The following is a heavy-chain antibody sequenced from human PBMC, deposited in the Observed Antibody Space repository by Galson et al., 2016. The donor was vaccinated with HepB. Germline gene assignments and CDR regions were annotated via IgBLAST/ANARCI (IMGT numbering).Heavy chain of an antibody. CDR2: ITSKSTTI. CDR3: VRASGYGGYEGHRVSDY. CDR1: GFTFSSYS. D-gene: IGHD5-12*01. V-gene: IGHV3-48*02. Sequence: SLRLSCAASGFTFSSYSMNWVRQAPGKGLEFVSYITSKSTTIYYEDSVKGRFTISRDNAKNSLYLQMNSLRDEDTAVYYCVRASGYGGYEGHRVSDYWGQGTLVTASS. J-gene: IGHJ4*02.